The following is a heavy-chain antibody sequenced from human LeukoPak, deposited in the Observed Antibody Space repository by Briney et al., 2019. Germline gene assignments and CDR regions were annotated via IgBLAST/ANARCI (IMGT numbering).Heavy chain of an antibody. J-gene: IGHJ4*02. CDR2: IYYSGST. V-gene: IGHV4-59*08. CDR1: GGSISSYY. Sequence: SETLSLTCTVSGGSISSYYWSWIRQPPGKGLEWIGYIYYSGSTNYSPSLKSRVTISVDTSKNHFSLKLSSVTAADTAVYYCATRGSGSTVPTWYYFDYWGQGTLVTVSS. CDR3: ATRGSGSTVPTWYYFDY. D-gene: IGHD3-10*01.